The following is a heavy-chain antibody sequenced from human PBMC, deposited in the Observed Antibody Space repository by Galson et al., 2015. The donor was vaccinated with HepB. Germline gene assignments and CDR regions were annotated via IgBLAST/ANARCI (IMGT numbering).Heavy chain of an antibody. V-gene: IGHV5-10-1*01. D-gene: IGHD6-13*01. CDR3: ARLVFRGIAAADTNPIDY. CDR1: GYRFTSYW. J-gene: IGHJ4*02. Sequence: QSGAEVKKPGESLRISCKGSGYRFTSYWISWVRQMPGKGLEWMGRIDPSDSYTNYSPSFQGHVTISADKSISTAYLQWSSLKASDTAMYYCARLVFRGIAAADTNPIDYWGQGTLVTVSS. CDR2: IDPSDSYT.